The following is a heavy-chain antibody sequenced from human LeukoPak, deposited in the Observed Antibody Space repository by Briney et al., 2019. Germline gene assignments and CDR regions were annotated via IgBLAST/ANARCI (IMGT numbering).Heavy chain of an antibody. CDR2: FDPEDGET. CDR3: ATAQIQLRFLEWFRN. V-gene: IGHV1-24*01. J-gene: IGHJ4*02. CDR1: GYTLTELS. D-gene: IGHD3-3*01. Sequence: ASVKVSCKVSGYTLTELSMHWVRQAPGKGLEWMGGFDPEDGETIYAQKFQGRVTMTEDTSTDTAYMELSSLRSEDTAVYYCATAQIQLRFLEWFRNWGQGTLVTVSS.